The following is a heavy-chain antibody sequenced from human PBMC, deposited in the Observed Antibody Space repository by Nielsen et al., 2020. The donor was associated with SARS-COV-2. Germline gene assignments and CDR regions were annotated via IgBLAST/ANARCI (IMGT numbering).Heavy chain of an antibody. CDR3: ARDWSRAFDV. CDR1: GFTFSSLW. J-gene: IGHJ3*01. Sequence: GALKISCSASGFTFSSLWMSWVCQVPGKGLEWVADIKPDGSEKVYVDSVKGRFTISRDNAKNSMSLQMNSLRVEDTAVYYCARDWSRAFDVWGQGTMVTVSS. CDR2: IKPDGSEK. V-gene: IGHV3-7*01.